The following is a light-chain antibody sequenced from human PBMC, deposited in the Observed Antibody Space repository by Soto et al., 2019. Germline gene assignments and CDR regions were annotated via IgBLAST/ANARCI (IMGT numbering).Light chain of an antibody. J-gene: IGLJ1*01. CDR1: SSDVGGYNY. Sequence: QSALTQPASVSGSPGQSITISCTGTSSDVGGYNYVSWYQHHPGKAPKLMIFDVSNRPSGVSNRFSGSKSGNTTSLNISRLQPEDEADYYCSSYTTSNTRQIVFGTGTKVTVL. CDR3: SSYTTSNTRQIV. V-gene: IGLV2-14*03. CDR2: DVS.